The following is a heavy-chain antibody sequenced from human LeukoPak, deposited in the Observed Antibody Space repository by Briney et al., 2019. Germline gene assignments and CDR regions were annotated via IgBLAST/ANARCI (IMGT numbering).Heavy chain of an antibody. CDR2: ISSSSDTI. D-gene: IGHD6-19*01. J-gene: IGHJ4*02. V-gene: IGHV3-48*02. CDR3: ARAVSGSPGY. CDR1: GFTFSSFS. Sequence: PGGSLRLSCAASGFTFSSFSMTWVRQAPGKGLEWVSYISSSSDTIYYADSVKSRFTISRDNAKNSLYLQMNSLRDEDTAVYYCARAVSGSPGYWGQGTLVTVSS.